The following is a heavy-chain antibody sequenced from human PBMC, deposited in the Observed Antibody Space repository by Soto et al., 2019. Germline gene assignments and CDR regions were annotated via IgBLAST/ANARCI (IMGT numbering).Heavy chain of an antibody. Sequence: ASVKVSCKTSGDTFTDSSMHWVRQAPGQGLEWMGWINLNSGDTNYAEKFRGRVTMTRDTSIITAYMELARLKSDDTAVYYCARDLGGYDLYGPDTWGQGTLVTVSS. V-gene: IGHV1-2*02. CDR2: INLNSGDT. CDR1: GDTFTDSS. D-gene: IGHD5-12*01. CDR3: ARDLGGYDLYGPDT. J-gene: IGHJ5*02.